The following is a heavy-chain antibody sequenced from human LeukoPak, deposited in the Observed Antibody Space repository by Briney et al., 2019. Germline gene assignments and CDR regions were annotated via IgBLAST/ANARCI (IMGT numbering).Heavy chain of an antibody. Sequence: GESLMISCTGSGYIFTNYWIGWVRQMPEKGLEWVGIIYPCDSDTRYSPSFQGQVTISADKSISTAYLQWSSLKASDTAMYYCARQGGYRVGATRRNNWFDPWGQGTLVTVSS. CDR2: IYPCDSDT. V-gene: IGHV5-51*01. CDR1: GYIFTNYW. CDR3: ARQGGYRVGATRRNNWFDP. D-gene: IGHD1-26*01. J-gene: IGHJ5*02.